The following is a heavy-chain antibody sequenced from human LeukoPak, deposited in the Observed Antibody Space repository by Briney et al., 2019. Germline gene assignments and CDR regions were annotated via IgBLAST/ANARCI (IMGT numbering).Heavy chain of an antibody. J-gene: IGHJ4*02. Sequence: GSSLRLSCAASGFTFSSYAMHWVRQAPGQGLEWVAVISSDGSNKYYADSVKGRFTISRDNSKNTLYLQMNSLRAEDTAVYYCARASGASFDYWGQGTLVTVSS. D-gene: IGHD7-27*01. CDR2: ISSDGSNK. V-gene: IGHV3-30*01. CDR3: ARASGASFDY. CDR1: GFTFSSYA.